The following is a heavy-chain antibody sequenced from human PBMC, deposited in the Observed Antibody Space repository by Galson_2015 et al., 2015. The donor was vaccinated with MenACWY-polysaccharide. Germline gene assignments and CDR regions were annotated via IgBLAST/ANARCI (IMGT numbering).Heavy chain of an antibody. CDR2: INPKSGAT. CDR1: GYTFTDSY. Sequence: SVKVSGKAYGYTFTDSYIHWVRQAPGEGLQWMGWINPKSGATNYAQNFQGWVTMTRDTSITTAYMELSRLTSDDTAVYYCAREELSTTMVSLDSWGQGTLFTVSS. D-gene: IGHD5-18*01. V-gene: IGHV1-2*04. J-gene: IGHJ4*02. CDR3: AREELSTTMVSLDS.